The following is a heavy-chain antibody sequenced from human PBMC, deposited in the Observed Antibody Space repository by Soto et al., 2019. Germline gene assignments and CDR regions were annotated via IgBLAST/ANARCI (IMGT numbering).Heavy chain of an antibody. CDR2: IYYSGNT. V-gene: IGHV4-30-4*01. J-gene: IGHJ4*02. CDR3: AREGGESSDGLYYFDS. D-gene: IGHD3-16*01. Sequence: SETLSLTCTVSGGSTSSDNYWSWIRQPPGKGLEWIGHIYYSGNTDYNPYLKSRLALSIDTSKNQFSLKLSSVTAADTAVYFCAREGGESSDGLYYFDSWGQGSLVTVSS. CDR1: GGSTSSDNY.